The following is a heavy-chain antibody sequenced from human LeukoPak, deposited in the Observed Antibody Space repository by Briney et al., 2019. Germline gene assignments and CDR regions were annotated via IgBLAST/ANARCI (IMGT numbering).Heavy chain of an antibody. Sequence: ASLKVSSKASRYTFTGYYMHSVRDAPGQGREWMGWINPNSGGTNYTQKLQGRVTMTRDTSISTGYMELSRLRSDDTAVYYCACPGGAVAGNFDYWGQGTLVTVSS. CDR2: INPNSGGT. CDR3: ACPGGAVAGNFDY. V-gene: IGHV1-2*02. D-gene: IGHD6-19*01. J-gene: IGHJ4*02. CDR1: RYTFTGYY.